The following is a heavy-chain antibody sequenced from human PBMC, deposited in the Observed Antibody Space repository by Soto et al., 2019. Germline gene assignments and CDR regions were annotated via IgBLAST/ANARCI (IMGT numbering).Heavy chain of an antibody. V-gene: IGHV4-4*02. Sequence: PSEPLPLTFARSVGPSSSSNWGSWVRQPPGKGLEWIGEIYHSGSTNYNPSLKSRVTISVDKSKNQFSLKLSSVTAADTAVYYCARAAMGGSSWPFDYWGQG. CDR2: IYHSGST. CDR1: VGPSSSSNW. J-gene: IGHJ4*02. CDR3: ARAAMGGSSWPFDY. D-gene: IGHD6-13*01.